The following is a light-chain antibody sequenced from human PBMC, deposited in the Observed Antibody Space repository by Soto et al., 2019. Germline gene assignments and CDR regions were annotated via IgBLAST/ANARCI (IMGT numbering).Light chain of an antibody. CDR2: DAS. CDR1: QSVSSY. V-gene: IGKV3-11*01. CDR3: QQRSNWPST. Sequence: EIVLTQSPAPLALSPGERATLSCMASQSVSSYLAWYQQKPGQAPRLLIYDASNRATGIPARFSGSGSGTDFALTIRSLEPEDFSVYYCQQRSNWPSTFGGGTKVEI. J-gene: IGKJ4*01.